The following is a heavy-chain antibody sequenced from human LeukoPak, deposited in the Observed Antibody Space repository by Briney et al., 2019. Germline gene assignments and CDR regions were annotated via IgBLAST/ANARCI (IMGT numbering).Heavy chain of an antibody. Sequence: GGSLRLSCAASGFTFSDYYMSWIRQAPGKGLEWFSYISSSGSTIYYADSVKGRFTISRDNAKNSLYLQMNSLRAEDTAVYYCARSWELQDWFDPWGQGTLVTVSS. CDR1: GFTFSDYY. CDR3: ARSWELQDWFDP. V-gene: IGHV3-11*01. D-gene: IGHD1-26*01. CDR2: ISSSGSTI. J-gene: IGHJ5*02.